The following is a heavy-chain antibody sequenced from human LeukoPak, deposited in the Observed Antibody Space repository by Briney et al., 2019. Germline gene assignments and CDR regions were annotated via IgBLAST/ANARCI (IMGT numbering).Heavy chain of an antibody. CDR2: MNPNSGNT. D-gene: IGHD5-12*01. J-gene: IGHJ5*02. CDR3: ARQKWLRQGDNWFDP. CDR1: GYTFTSYD. V-gene: IGHV1-8*01. Sequence: ASVKVSCKASGYTFTSYDINWVRQATGQGLEWMGWMNPNSGNTGYAQKFQGRVTMTRNTSISTAYMELSSLRSEDTAVYYCARQKWLRQGDNWFDPWGQGTLVTVSS.